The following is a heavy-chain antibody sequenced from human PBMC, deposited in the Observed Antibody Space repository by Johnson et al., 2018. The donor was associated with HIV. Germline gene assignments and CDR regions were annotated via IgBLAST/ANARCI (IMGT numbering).Heavy chain of an antibody. V-gene: IGHV3-30*02. Sequence: QVQLVESGGGVVQPGRSLRLSCAASKFTFSSYGMHWVRQAPGKGLEWVAFIRYDGRNKYYADSVKGRFTIPRDNSKNTLYLQMNSLRAEDTAVYYCAKDPSYIVATAMTDAFDIWGQGTMVTVSS. CDR3: AKDPSYIVATAMTDAFDI. CDR2: IRYDGRNK. CDR1: KFTFSSYG. J-gene: IGHJ3*02. D-gene: IGHD5-12*01.